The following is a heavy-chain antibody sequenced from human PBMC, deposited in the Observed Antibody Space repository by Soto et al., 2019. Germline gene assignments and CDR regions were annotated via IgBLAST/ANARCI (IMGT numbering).Heavy chain of an antibody. CDR1: GDSISSSDYY. J-gene: IGHJ4*02. D-gene: IGHD6-19*01. CDR3: ARLRYSTGWTFHFDS. V-gene: IGHV4-39*07. Sequence: SETLSLTCTVSGDSISSSDYYWLWLPQPPGKGQEWIGNIYYSGIAYYHPSLKSRVTMSVNPSNTQFSLRLTSVTAADTAMYYCARLRYSTGWTFHFDSWGLGTLVTVSS. CDR2: IYYSGIA.